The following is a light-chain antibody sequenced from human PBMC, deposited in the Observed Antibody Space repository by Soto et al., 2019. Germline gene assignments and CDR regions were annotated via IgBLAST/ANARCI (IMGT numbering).Light chain of an antibody. V-gene: IGLV1-44*01. J-gene: IGLJ3*02. CDR3: AAWDDSLKGLV. Sequence: QSALTQPPSASGTPGQRVAISCSGSSSNIGSNAVNWYQQLPGAAPKLLIYKNNLWPSGVPDRFSGSKSGASASLAISGLQSEDESDYYCAAWDDSLKGLVFGGGTQLTVL. CDR1: SSNIGSNA. CDR2: KNN.